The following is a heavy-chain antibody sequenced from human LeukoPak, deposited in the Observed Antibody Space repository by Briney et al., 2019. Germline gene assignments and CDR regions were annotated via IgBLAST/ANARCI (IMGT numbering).Heavy chain of an antibody. CDR2: IMQDGSEK. J-gene: IGHJ6*02. Sequence: GGSLRLSCAASGFTFSESWMTWVRRAPGRGLEWVANIMQDGSEKNYVDSVKGRFTISKDNAKNSLYLQMNSLRAEDTALYHCARNNGMDVWGQGTTVIVSS. CDR1: GFTFSESW. CDR3: ARNNGMDV. V-gene: IGHV3-7*03.